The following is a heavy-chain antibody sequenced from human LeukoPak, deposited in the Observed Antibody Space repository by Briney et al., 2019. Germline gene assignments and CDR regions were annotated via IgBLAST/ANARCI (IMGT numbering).Heavy chain of an antibody. CDR3: ARALNWNYYYMDV. CDR2: IYYSGST. V-gene: IGHV4-59*01. CDR1: GGSISSYY. Sequence: SETLSLTCTVSGGSISSYYWSWIRQPPGKGLEWIGYIYYSGSTNYNPSLKSRVTISVDTSKNQFSLKLSSVTAADTAVYYCARALNWNYYYMDVWGKGTTVTVSS. J-gene: IGHJ6*03. D-gene: IGHD1-1*01.